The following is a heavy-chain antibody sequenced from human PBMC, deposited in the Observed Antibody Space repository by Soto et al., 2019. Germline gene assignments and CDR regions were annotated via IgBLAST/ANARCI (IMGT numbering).Heavy chain of an antibody. J-gene: IGHJ6*03. CDR3: ARDRGLYCSSTSCYSDYYYMDV. D-gene: IGHD2-2*01. V-gene: IGHV1-69*13. CDR1: GGTFSSYA. Sequence: ASVKVSCKASGGTFSSYAISWVRQAPGQGLEGMGGIIPIFGTANYEQKFQGRVTITADESTSTAYMELSSLRSEDTAVYYCARDRGLYCSSTSCYSDYYYMDVWGKGTTVTVSS. CDR2: IIPIFGTA.